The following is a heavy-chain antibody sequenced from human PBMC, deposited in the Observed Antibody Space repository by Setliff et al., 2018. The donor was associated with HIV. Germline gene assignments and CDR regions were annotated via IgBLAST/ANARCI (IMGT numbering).Heavy chain of an antibody. J-gene: IGHJ6*02. CDR3: ARDSFGGEFTYYYSGMDV. CDR2: INAGNGNT. Sequence: ASVKVSCKASGYTFTSYAIHWVRQAPGQRLEGMGWINAGNGNTKYSQKFQGRVTITRDTSASTAYMEMSSLRTEDTAGYYCARDSFGGEFTYYYSGMDVLGQGTTVTVSS. D-gene: IGHD3-10*01. V-gene: IGHV1-3*01. CDR1: GYTFTSYA.